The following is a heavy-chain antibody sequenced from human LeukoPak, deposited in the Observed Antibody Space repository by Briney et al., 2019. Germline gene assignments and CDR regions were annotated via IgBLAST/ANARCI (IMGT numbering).Heavy chain of an antibody. CDR3: ARDPGERWIQLPYYFDY. CDR1: GYSISSGYY. V-gene: IGHV4-38-2*02. D-gene: IGHD5-18*01. J-gene: IGHJ4*02. CDR2: IYHSGST. Sequence: SETLSLTCTISGYSISSGYYWGWIRQPPGKGLEWIGSIYHSGSTYYSPSLKSRVTISVDTSKNQFSLKLSSVTAADTAVYYCARDPGERWIQLPYYFDYWGQGTLVTVSS.